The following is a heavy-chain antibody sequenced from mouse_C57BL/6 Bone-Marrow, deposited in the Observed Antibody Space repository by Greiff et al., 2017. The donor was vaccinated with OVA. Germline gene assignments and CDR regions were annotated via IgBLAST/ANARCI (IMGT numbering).Heavy chain of an antibody. CDR3: TRGDGYPFAD. V-gene: IGHV1-55*01. J-gene: IGHJ3*01. CDR1: GYTFTSYW. Sequence: QVQLKQPGAELVKPGASVKMSCKASGYTFTSYWITWVKQRPGQGLEWIGDIYPGSGSTNYNEKFKSKATLTVDTSSNTAYLQLSSLTSEDTAVYYCTRGDGYPFADWGQGTLVTVSA. D-gene: IGHD2-3*01. CDR2: IYPGSGST.